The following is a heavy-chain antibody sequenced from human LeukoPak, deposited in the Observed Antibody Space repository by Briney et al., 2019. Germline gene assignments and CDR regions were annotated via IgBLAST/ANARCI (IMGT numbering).Heavy chain of an antibody. J-gene: IGHJ4*02. CDR2: INAGNGNT. CDR3: AMREPTTAIGDY. D-gene: IGHD1-14*01. Sequence: GASVKVSCKASGYTFTSYAMHWVRQAPGQRLEWMGWINAGNGNTKYSQKFQGRVTITRDTSASTAYMELSSLRSEDTAVYYCAMREPTTAIGDYWGQGTLVTVSS. V-gene: IGHV1-3*01. CDR1: GYTFTSYA.